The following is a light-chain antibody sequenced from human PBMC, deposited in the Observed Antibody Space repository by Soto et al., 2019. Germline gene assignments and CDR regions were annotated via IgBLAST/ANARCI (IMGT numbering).Light chain of an antibody. Sequence: EIVLTQSPGTLSLSPGERATLSCSASQRISNSYLAWYQQKPGQAPRLLLYDASSRATGIPERVSGSGSVTDFDLTISSLEPEDVEVYYCQQYARSAYAFGQGTQVEIK. CDR3: QQYARSAYA. CDR2: DAS. CDR1: QRISNSY. J-gene: IGKJ2*01. V-gene: IGKV3-20*01.